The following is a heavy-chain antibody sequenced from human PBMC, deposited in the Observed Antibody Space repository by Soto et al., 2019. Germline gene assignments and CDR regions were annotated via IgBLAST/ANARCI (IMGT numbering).Heavy chain of an antibody. D-gene: IGHD3-10*01. V-gene: IGHV3-33*01. Sequence: QVPFVESGGGVVQPGRSLRLSCAASGFTFSNYGMHWVRQAPGKGLEWVAVILNDGSNRYHADSVKDRFTISRDNSKNMLYLQMNSLRAEDTAVYYCARDDEYSGNGMDVWGQGTTVTVS. J-gene: IGHJ6*02. CDR1: GFTFSNYG. CDR2: ILNDGSNR. CDR3: ARDDEYSGNGMDV.